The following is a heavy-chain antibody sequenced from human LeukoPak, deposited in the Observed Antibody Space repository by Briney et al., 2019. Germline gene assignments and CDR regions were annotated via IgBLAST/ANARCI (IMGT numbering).Heavy chain of an antibody. V-gene: IGHV4-59*01. CDR1: GGSISSYY. D-gene: IGHD6-13*01. Sequence: PSETLSLTCTVSGGSISSYYWSWIRQPPGKGLEWIGYIYYSGSTNYNPSLKSRVTISVDTSKNQFFLKLSSVTAADTAVYYCAATSAGQSWGYSAAGLDYWGQGTLVTVSS. CDR3: AATSAGQSWGYSAAGLDY. CDR2: IYYSGST. J-gene: IGHJ4*02.